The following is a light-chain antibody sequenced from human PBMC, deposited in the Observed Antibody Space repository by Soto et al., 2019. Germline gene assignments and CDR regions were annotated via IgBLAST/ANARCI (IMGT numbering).Light chain of an antibody. CDR2: GAS. V-gene: IGKV3-20*01. CDR3: QQYGSSPLT. Sequence: EIVLTQSPGTLSLSPGERATLSCRASQSVNSDYLAWYQQKPGQAPRLLIYGASTRATGIPDRFSGSGSGTDFTLTISRLEPEDFEVYYCQQYGSSPLTCGGGTKVEIK. J-gene: IGKJ4*01. CDR1: QSVNSDY.